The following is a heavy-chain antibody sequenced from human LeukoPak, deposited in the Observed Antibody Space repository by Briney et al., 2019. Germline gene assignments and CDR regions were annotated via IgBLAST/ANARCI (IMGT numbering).Heavy chain of an antibody. CDR2: IIPIFGTA. CDR3: ASYCSSTSCSNAEYFQH. V-gene: IGHV1-69*05. D-gene: IGHD2-2*01. J-gene: IGHJ1*01. CDR1: GGTFSSYA. Sequence: GASVKVSCKASGGTFSSYAISWVRQAPGQGLEWRGGIIPIFGTANYAQKFQGRVTITTDESTSTAYMELSSLRSEDTAVYYCASYCSSTSCSNAEYFQHWGQGTLVTVSS.